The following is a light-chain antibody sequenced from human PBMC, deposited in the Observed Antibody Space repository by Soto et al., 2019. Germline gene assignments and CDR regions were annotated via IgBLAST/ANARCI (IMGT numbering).Light chain of an antibody. CDR2: GAS. CDR1: QSVSSN. Sequence: EIVMTQSPATLSVSPGERATLSCRASQSVSSNLAWYQQKPGQAPRLLIYGASTRATGIPARFSGSGSGTEFTLTISSLQYEDFAVYYCQQYNNWPPTFGQGTKVDIK. J-gene: IGKJ1*01. CDR3: QQYNNWPPT. V-gene: IGKV3-15*01.